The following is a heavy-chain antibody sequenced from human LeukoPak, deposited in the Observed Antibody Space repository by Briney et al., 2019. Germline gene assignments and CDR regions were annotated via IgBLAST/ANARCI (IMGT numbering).Heavy chain of an antibody. CDR2: ISYDGSNK. CDR3: ARGAIGGYGTYYMDV. V-gene: IGHV3-30*04. CDR1: GFTFSSYA. Sequence: GRSLRLSCAASGFTFSSYAMHWVRQAPGRGLEWVAVISYDGSNKYYADSVKGRFTISRDNSKNTLYLQMNRLRGEDTAVYYCARGAIGGYGTYYMDVWGKGTTVTVSS. J-gene: IGHJ6*03. D-gene: IGHD5-12*01.